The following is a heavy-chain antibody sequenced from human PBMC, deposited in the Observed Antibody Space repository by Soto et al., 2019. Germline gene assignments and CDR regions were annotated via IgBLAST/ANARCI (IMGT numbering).Heavy chain of an antibody. J-gene: IGHJ5*02. CDR3: ARRGYSYGDWVDP. Sequence: SERLSLTCPVSGGSISSSSYYWGWIRQPPGKGLEWIGSIYFSGSTYYNPSLKSRVTISVDTSKNQFSLKLSSVTAADTAVYYGARRGYSYGDWVDPWGQGTLVTVS. D-gene: IGHD5-18*01. V-gene: IGHV4-39*01. CDR2: IYFSGST. CDR1: GGSISSSSYY.